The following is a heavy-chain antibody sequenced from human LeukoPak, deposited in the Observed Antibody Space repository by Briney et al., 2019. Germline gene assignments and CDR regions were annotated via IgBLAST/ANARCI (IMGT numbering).Heavy chain of an antibody. D-gene: IGHD2-2*01. V-gene: IGHV1-18*01. J-gene: IGHJ5*02. CDR3: ARTKDVVVPAASFDP. CDR1: GYTFTSYG. CDR2: ISAYNGNT. Sequence: ASVKVSCKASGYTFTSYGISWVRQAPGQELEWMGWISAYNGNTNYAQKLQGRVTMTTDTSTSTAYMELRSLRSDDTAVYYCARTKDVVVPAASFDPWGQGTLVTVSS.